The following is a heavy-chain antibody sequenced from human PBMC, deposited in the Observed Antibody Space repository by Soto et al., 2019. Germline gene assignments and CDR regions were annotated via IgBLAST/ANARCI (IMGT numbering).Heavy chain of an antibody. CDR3: ARVSLRGYSGGTQLGFFDP. CDR1: GGTFSSYA. D-gene: IGHD5-12*01. J-gene: IGHJ5*02. Sequence: ASVKVSCKASGGTFSSYAISWVRQAPGQGLEWMGGIIPIFGTANYAQKFQGRVTITADESTSTAYMELSSLRSEDTAVYYCARVSLRGYSGGTQLGFFDPWGQGTLVTVSS. CDR2: IIPIFGTA. V-gene: IGHV1-69*13.